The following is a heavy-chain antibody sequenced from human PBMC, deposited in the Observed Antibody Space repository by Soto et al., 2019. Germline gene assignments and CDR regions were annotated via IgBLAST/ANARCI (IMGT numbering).Heavy chain of an antibody. D-gene: IGHD3-3*01. CDR2: ISAYNGNT. V-gene: IGHV1-18*04. Sequence: WASVKVSCKASGYTFTSYGISWVRQAPGQGLEWMGWISAYNGNTNYAQKLQGRVTMTTDTSTSTAYMELRSLRSDDTAVYYCARGNYDFWSNYYYYGMDVWGQGTTVTVSS. J-gene: IGHJ6*02. CDR3: ARGNYDFWSNYYYYGMDV. CDR1: GYTFTSYG.